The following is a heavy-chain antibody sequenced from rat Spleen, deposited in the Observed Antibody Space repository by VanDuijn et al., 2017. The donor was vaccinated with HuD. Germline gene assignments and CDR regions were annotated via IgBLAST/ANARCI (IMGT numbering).Heavy chain of an antibody. V-gene: IGHV5-22*01. CDR2: ISYEGSST. CDR3: TTEQGDY. Sequence: EVQLVESGGGLVQPGRSLKLSCAASGFTFSDYYMAWVRQAPKKGLEWVASISYEGSSTYYGDSVKGRFTISRDNAKSTLYLQMNSLRSEDTATYYCTTEQGDYWGQGVMVTVSS. CDR1: GFTFSDYY. J-gene: IGHJ2*01.